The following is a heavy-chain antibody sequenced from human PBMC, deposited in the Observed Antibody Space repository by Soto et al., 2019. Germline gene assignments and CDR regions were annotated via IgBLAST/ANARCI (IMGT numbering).Heavy chain of an antibody. CDR3: ARDRHSSAIFGVVRVYYMDV. J-gene: IGHJ6*03. V-gene: IGHV3-48*02. Sequence: PGGSLRLSCAASGFTFSSYSMNWVRQAPGKGPEWVSYISSSSSTKYYADSVKGRFTISRDNAKSSLYLQMNSLRDEDTAVYYCARDRHSSAIFGVVRVYYMDVWGKGTTVTVSS. D-gene: IGHD3-3*01. CDR1: GFTFSSYS. CDR2: ISSSSSTK.